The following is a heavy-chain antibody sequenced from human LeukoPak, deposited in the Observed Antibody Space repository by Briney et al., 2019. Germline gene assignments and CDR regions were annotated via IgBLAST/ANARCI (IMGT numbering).Heavy chain of an antibody. Sequence: SETLSLTCTVSGASISSHSCSWIRQPPGQGLEWIGHFFYTGTTNYNPSLKSRVTMSLDTSKNQFSLKLSSVTAADTAVSYCARAEVTTIGGGRYFHHWGQGILVTVSS. CDR2: FFYTGTT. D-gene: IGHD2-21*02. CDR3: ARAEVTTIGGGRYFHH. J-gene: IGHJ4*02. CDR1: GASISSHS. V-gene: IGHV4-59*11.